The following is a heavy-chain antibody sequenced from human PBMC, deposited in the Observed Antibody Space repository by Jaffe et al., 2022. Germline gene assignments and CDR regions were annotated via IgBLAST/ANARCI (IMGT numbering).Heavy chain of an antibody. D-gene: IGHD3-16*02. J-gene: IGHJ4*02. Sequence: QVQLQESGPGLVKPSGTLSLTCAVSGGSISSSNWWSWVRQPPGKGLEWIGEIYHSGSTNYNPSLKSRVTISVDKSKNQFSLKLSSVTAADTAVYYCARVVYYDYIWGSYRQHFDYWGQGTLVTVSS. CDR2: IYHSGST. V-gene: IGHV4-4*02. CDR3: ARVVYYDYIWGSYRQHFDY. CDR1: GGSISSSNW.